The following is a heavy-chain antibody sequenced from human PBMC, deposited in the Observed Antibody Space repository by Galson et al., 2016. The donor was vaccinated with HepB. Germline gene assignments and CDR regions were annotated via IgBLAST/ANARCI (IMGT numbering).Heavy chain of an antibody. Sequence: CAISGDSVSSNFAAWNWIRQSPSRGLGWLGKTYYRSKWYNDYAVSVKSRITINPDTSKSQFSLQLNSVTPEDTAVYYCARDTPWLAGGYYYYVMDAWGQGTTVTVS. CDR3: ARDTPWLAGGYYYYVMDA. CDR2: TYYRSKWYN. J-gene: IGHJ6*02. D-gene: IGHD6-19*01. CDR1: GDSVSSNFAA. V-gene: IGHV6-1*01.